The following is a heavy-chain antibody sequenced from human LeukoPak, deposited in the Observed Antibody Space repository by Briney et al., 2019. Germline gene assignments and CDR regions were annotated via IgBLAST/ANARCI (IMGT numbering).Heavy chain of an antibody. CDR2: ISNNGGST. V-gene: IGHV3-64*01. CDR3: ARSGYCSGGTCYVDY. J-gene: IGHJ4*02. CDR1: GFTFSSYG. Sequence: GGSLRLSCAASGFTFSSYGLHWGRQAPGKGLEYVSAISNNGGSTYYANSVKGRFTIFRDNSKNTLYLQMGSLRPEDMAVYYCARSGYCSGGTCYVDYWGQGTLVTVCS. D-gene: IGHD2-15*01.